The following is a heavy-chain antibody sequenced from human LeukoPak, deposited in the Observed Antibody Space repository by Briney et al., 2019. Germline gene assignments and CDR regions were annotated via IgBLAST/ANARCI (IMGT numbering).Heavy chain of an antibody. CDR2: ISSSSRTI. V-gene: IGHV3-48*01. Sequence: GGSLRLSCAASGFTFSSYWMSWVRQAPGKGLEWVSYISSSSRTIYYADSVKGRFTISRDNAKNSLYLQMNSLRAEDTAVYYCARETASWGYAFDIWGQGTMVTVSP. CDR1: GFTFSSYW. CDR3: ARETASWGYAFDI. J-gene: IGHJ3*02. D-gene: IGHD6-13*01.